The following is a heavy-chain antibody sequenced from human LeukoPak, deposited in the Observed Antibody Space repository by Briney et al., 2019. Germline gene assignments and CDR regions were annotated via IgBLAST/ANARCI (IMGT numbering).Heavy chain of an antibody. J-gene: IGHJ1*01. CDR2: IYYSGST. V-gene: IGHV4-59*01. Sequence: SETLSLTCTVSGGSMSGYFWSWIREPPGKGLEWSGYIYYSGSTNYNPSLKSRVTISVDTSKNQFSLKLSSVTAADTAVYYCARSITSSWYGDFQHWGQGTLVTVSS. CDR1: GGSMSGYF. CDR3: ARSITSSWYGDFQH. D-gene: IGHD6-13*01.